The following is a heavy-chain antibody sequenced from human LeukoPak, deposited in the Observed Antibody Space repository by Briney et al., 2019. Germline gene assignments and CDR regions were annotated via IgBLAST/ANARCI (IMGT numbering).Heavy chain of an antibody. Sequence: PGGSLRLSCAASGFTFSSYAMSWVRQAPRKGLEWVSAISGSGGTTHYADSVKGRFTISRDNSKNTLSLQMNSLRAEDTAVYYCAKDGYYESSGYSYFDYWGQGTLVTVSS. D-gene: IGHD3-22*01. V-gene: IGHV3-23*01. J-gene: IGHJ4*02. CDR1: GFTFSSYA. CDR3: AKDGYYESSGYSYFDY. CDR2: ISGSGGTT.